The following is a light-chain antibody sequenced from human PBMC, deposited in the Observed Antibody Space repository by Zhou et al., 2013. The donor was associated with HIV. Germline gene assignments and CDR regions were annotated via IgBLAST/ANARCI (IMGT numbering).Light chain of an antibody. Sequence: EIVLTQSPGTLSLSPGERATLSCRASQSVNSYLAWYQQKPGQAPRLLIYDASNRATGIPARFSGSGSGTDFTLTISSLEPEDFAVYYCQQRSHWPPWTFGQGTKVEIK. CDR1: QSVNSY. CDR3: QQRSHWPPWT. CDR2: DAS. V-gene: IGKV3-11*01. J-gene: IGKJ1*01.